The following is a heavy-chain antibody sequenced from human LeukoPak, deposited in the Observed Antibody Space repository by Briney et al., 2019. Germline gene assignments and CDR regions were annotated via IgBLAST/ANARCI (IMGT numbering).Heavy chain of an antibody. Sequence: SVKVSCKASGGTFSSYAISWVRQAPGQGLEWMGRIIPILGIANYAQKFQGRDTITADKSTSTAYMELSSLRSEDTAVYYCAFGYNWNDGGSLDYWGQGTLVTVSS. CDR3: AFGYNWNDGGSLDY. J-gene: IGHJ4*02. D-gene: IGHD1-1*01. V-gene: IGHV1-69*04. CDR2: IIPILGIA. CDR1: GGTFSSYA.